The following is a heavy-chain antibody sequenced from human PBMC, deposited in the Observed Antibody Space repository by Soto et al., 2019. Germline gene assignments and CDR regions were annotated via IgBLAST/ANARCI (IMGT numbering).Heavy chain of an antibody. V-gene: IGHV3-23*01. CDR1: GFTFSSYA. Sequence: PGGSLRLSCAVSGFTFSSYAMSWVRQAPGKGLEWVSSISGSTYYADSVKGQFTISRDNSKNTLYLQMNSLRAEDTAVYFCAKGVGGSYVSAFGIWGTGTLVTVSS. CDR2: ISGST. J-gene: IGHJ3*02. D-gene: IGHD1-26*01. CDR3: AKGVGGSYVSAFGI.